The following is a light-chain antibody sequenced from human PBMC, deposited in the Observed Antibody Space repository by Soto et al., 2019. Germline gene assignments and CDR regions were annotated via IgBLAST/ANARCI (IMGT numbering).Light chain of an antibody. CDR1: QSVISDY. CDR2: GAS. J-gene: IGKJ2*01. CDR3: QQYGSSVFT. V-gene: IGKV3-20*01. Sequence: ETVLTQSPGTLSLSPGETATLSCRASQSVISDYLAWYQQKPDPAPRLVIYGASGRDAGIPDRFNGSGSGTDFTLTISRLEPEDFAMYYCQQYGSSVFTFGQATKLEIK.